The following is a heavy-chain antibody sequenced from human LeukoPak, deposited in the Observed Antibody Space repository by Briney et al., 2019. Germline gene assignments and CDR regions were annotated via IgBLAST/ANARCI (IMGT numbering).Heavy chain of an antibody. V-gene: IGHV3-7*01. CDR2: IMQDGSEK. CDR3: ARDNYGSGSYYTYFDY. J-gene: IGHJ4*02. CDR1: GFTFSTYW. Sequence: GGSLRLSCAASGFTFSTYWMTWVRQALGKGLEWVANIMQDGSEKNYVDSVKGRFTISRDNAKNSLYLQMNSLRAEDTAVYYCARDNYGSGSYYTYFDYWGQGTLVTVSS. D-gene: IGHD3-10*01.